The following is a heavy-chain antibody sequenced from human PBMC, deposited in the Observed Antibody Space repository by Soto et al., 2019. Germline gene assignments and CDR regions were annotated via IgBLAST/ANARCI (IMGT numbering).Heavy chain of an antibody. CDR1: CFNFDNYG. Sequence: GGSLRLSCQASCFNFDNYGMHWVRQAPGKGLEWVAVITYDGSFQYYADSVKGRLTISRDNSKNTLSLHLNTLKPEDTAVYHCAKDRVGGTFYTPLAFWGQGTLVTVSS. CDR3: AKDRVGGTFYTPLAF. CDR2: ITYDGSFQ. V-gene: IGHV3-30*18. J-gene: IGHJ4*02. D-gene: IGHD1-7*01.